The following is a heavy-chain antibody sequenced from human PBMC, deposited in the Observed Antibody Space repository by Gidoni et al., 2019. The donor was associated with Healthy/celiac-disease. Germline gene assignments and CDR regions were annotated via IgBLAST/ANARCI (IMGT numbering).Heavy chain of an antibody. D-gene: IGHD3-10*01. CDR2: IGPSDSYT. V-gene: IGHV5-10-1*03. CDR1: GYSFTSSW. CDR3: ARHVSTMVRGGDWFDP. J-gene: IGHJ5*02. Sequence: EVQLVPSGAEVKQPGESLRISCKGSGYSFTSSWISWGRQMPGKGLEWMGRIGPSDSYTNYSPSFQGHVTISADKSISTAYLQWSSLKASDTAMYYCARHVSTMVRGGDWFDPWGQGTLVTVSS.